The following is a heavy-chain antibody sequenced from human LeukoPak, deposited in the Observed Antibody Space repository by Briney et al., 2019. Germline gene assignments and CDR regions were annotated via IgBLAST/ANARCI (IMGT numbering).Heavy chain of an antibody. V-gene: IGHV1-2*02. CDR1: GYTFTGYY. Sequence: GASVKVSCKASGYTFTGYYMHWVRQAPGQGLEWMGWINPNSGGTNYAQKFQGRVTTTRDTSISTAYMELSRLRSDDTAVYYCARADTMIVVPGDYWGQGTLVTASS. D-gene: IGHD3-22*01. CDR3: ARADTMIVVPGDY. J-gene: IGHJ4*02. CDR2: INPNSGGT.